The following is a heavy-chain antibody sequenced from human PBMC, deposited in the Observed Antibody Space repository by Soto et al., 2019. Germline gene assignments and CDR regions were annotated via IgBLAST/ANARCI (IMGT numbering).Heavy chain of an antibody. D-gene: IGHD3-22*01. J-gene: IGHJ4*02. CDR1: GGIFSRFA. V-gene: IGHV3-23*01. CDR3: AKPFYYYDSSGSTNFDY. CDR2: ISGSGGSK. Sequence: PGGSRRLSCAASGGIFSRFAMTGGRQAPGKGLECVSSISGSGGSKYYADSVKGRFTISRDNSKNTLLLQMNSLRAEDTAVYYCAKPFYYYDSSGSTNFDYWGQGT.